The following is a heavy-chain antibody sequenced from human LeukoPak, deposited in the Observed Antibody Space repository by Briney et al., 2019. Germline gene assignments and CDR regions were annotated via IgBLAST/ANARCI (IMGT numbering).Heavy chain of an antibody. V-gene: IGHV4-59*08. J-gene: IGHJ5*02. CDR3: ARHQGGSSLRWFDP. D-gene: IGHD2-15*01. Sequence: SETLSLTCTVSGGSISSYYWSWIRQPPGKGLEWIGYIYYSGSTNYNPSLKSRVTISVDTSKNQFSLKLSSVTAADTAVYYCARHQGGSSLRWFDPWGQGTLDTVSS. CDR2: IYYSGST. CDR1: GGSISSYY.